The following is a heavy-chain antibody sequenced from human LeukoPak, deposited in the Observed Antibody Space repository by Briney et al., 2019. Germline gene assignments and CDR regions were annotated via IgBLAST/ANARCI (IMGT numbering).Heavy chain of an antibody. J-gene: IGHJ4*02. D-gene: IGHD2-2*01. CDR2: ISGSGGST. CDR1: GFTFSSYA. Sequence: AGGSLRLSCAASGFTFSSYAMSWVRQAPGKGLETVSAISGSGGSTYYADSVKGRFTISRDNSKNTLYLQMNSLRAEDTAVYYCAKDLWVGYRSSTSCHGSFDYWGQGTLVTVSS. V-gene: IGHV3-23*01. CDR3: AKDLWVGYRSSTSCHGSFDY.